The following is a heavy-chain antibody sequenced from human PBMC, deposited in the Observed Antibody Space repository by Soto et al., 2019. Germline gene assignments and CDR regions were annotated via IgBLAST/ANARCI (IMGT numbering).Heavy chain of an antibody. J-gene: IGHJ5*02. V-gene: IGHV4-59*12. D-gene: IGHD3-10*01. CDR2: IYYSGST. CDR1: GGSISSYY. Sequence: SETLSLTCTVSGGSISSYYWIWIRQPPGKGLEWIGYIYYSGSTNYNPSLKSRVTISVDTSKNQFSLKLSSVTAADTAVYYCARDYMVRGVMRWFDPWGQGTLVTVSS. CDR3: ARDYMVRGVMRWFDP.